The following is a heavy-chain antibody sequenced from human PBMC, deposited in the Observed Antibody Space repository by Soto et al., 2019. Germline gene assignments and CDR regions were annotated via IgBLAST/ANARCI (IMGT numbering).Heavy chain of an antibody. V-gene: IGHV3-30-3*01. Sequence: GGSLRLSCAASGFTFSSYAMHWVRQAPGKGLEWVAVISYDGSNKYYADSVKGRFTISRDNSKNTLYLQMNSLRAEDTAVYYCARAHVIAAAGTFLRAGNWFDPWGQGTLVTVSS. J-gene: IGHJ5*02. CDR3: ARAHVIAAAGTFLRAGNWFDP. D-gene: IGHD6-13*01. CDR1: GFTFSSYA. CDR2: ISYDGSNK.